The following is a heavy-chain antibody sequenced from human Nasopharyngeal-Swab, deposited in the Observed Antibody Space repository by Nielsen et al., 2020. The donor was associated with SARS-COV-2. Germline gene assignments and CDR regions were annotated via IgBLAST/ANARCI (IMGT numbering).Heavy chain of an antibody. CDR1: GFSFSTYW. J-gene: IGHJ4*02. CDR2: IDNDGRRT. D-gene: IGHD2-15*01. CDR3: ARRKDLFDY. V-gene: IGHV3-74*01. Sequence: GSLKISCAASGFSFSTYWMDWVRQAPGKGPEWVSRIDNDGRRTFYADLVKGRFTISRDNAKNSLYLQMNSLRAEDTAVYYCARRKDLFDYWGQGTLVTVSS.